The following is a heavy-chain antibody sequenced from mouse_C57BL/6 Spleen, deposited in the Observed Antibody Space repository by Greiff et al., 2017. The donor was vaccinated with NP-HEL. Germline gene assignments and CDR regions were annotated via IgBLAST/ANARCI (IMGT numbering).Heavy chain of an antibody. CDR2: IDPSDSYT. Sequence: VQLQQPGAELVMPGASVKLSCKASGYTFTSYWMHWVKQRPGQGLEWIGEIDPSDSYTNYNQKFKGKSTLTVDKSSSTAYMQLSSLTSEDSAVYYCARYGYYGTPFAYWGQGTLVTVSA. V-gene: IGHV1-69*01. CDR3: ARYGYYGTPFAY. J-gene: IGHJ3*01. D-gene: IGHD1-1*01. CDR1: GYTFTSYW.